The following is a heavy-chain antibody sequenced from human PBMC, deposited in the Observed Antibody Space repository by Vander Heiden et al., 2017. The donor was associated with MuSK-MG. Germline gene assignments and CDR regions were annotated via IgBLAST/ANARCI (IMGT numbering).Heavy chain of an antibody. D-gene: IGHD3-22*01. CDR3: ARLIVAPSAFDI. CDR1: GYSISSGYY. J-gene: IGHJ3*02. V-gene: IGHV4-38-2*01. Sequence: QVQLQESGPGLVKPSETLSLTCSVSGYSISSGYYWGWIRQPPGKGLEWIGSIYHSGSTYYNPSLKSRVTISVDTSKNQFSLKLSSVTAADTAVYYCARLIVAPSAFDIWGQGTMVTVSS. CDR2: IYHSGST.